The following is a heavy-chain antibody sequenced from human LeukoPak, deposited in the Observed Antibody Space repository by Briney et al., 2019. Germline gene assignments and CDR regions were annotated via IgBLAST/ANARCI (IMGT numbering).Heavy chain of an antibody. CDR1: GFTFSSYW. V-gene: IGHV3-7*01. Sequence: PGGSLRLSCAASGFTFSSYWMSWVRQAPGKGLEWVANIKQDGSEKYYVDSVKGRFTISRDNAKNSLYLQMNSLRAEDTAFYYCAKDKEYASGSFPIEYWGQRTLVTVSS. J-gene: IGHJ4*02. D-gene: IGHD3-10*01. CDR3: AKDKEYASGSFPIEY. CDR2: IKQDGSEK.